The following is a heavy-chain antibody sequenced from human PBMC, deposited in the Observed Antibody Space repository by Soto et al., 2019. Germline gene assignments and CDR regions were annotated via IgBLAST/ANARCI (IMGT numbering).Heavy chain of an antibody. Sequence: VASVKVSCKASGYTFTGYYMHWVRQAPGQGLEWMGWINPNSGGTNYAQKFQGRVTMTRDTSISTAYMELSRLRSDDTAVYYCARGGGATAPYGMDVWGQGTTVTVSS. J-gene: IGHJ6*02. CDR2: INPNSGGT. D-gene: IGHD1-26*01. CDR3: ARGGGATAPYGMDV. CDR1: GYTFTGYY. V-gene: IGHV1-2*02.